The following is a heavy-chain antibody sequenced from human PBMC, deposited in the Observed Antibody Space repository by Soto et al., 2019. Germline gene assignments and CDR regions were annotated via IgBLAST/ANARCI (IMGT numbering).Heavy chain of an antibody. CDR2: IIPIFGTA. D-gene: IGHD3-10*01. CDR1: GGTFSSYA. J-gene: IGHJ6*02. CDR3: ARPGYYGSGIPRTPNYYYGMDV. V-gene: IGHV1-69*13. Sequence: GASVKVSCKASGGTFSSYAISWVRQAPGQGLEWMGGIIPIFGTANYAQKFQGRVTITADESTSTAYMELSSLRSEDTAVYYCARPGYYGSGIPRTPNYYYGMDVWGQGTTVTVSS.